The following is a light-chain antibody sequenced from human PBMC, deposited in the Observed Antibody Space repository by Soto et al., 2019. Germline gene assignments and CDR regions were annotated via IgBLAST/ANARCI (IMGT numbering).Light chain of an antibody. CDR1: QSVNNRH. CDR2: GTS. CDR3: QQHDTSPPYT. V-gene: IGKV3-20*01. Sequence: EIVLTQSPGTLSMSPGERATLSCRASQSVNNRHLAWYQQKPGQAPRLLIDGTSNRATGIPDRFSGSGSGTDFSLTTSGLEPEDFAVYYCQQHDTSPPYTFGQGTKLEI. J-gene: IGKJ2*01.